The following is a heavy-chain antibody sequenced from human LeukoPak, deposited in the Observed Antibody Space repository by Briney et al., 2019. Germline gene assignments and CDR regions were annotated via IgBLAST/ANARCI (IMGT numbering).Heavy chain of an antibody. CDR1: GFTLSSYS. V-gene: IGHV3-23*01. D-gene: IGHD2-2*01. Sequence: PGGSLRLPCAASGFTLSSYSMTWVRQAPGKGLEWVSALSGSGGSIFYADSVKRRLTISRDNSKNTLYVQKNSPRAEDTAVYYCARGPKVPAPTYYFDNWGQGTLVTVSS. J-gene: IGHJ4*02. CDR2: LSGSGGSI. CDR3: ARGPKVPAPTYYFDN.